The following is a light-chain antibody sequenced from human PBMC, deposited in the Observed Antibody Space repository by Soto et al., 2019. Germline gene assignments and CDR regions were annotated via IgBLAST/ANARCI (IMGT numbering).Light chain of an antibody. CDR3: SSYVTGGSYV. J-gene: IGLJ1*01. Sequence: QSTITQPSCMAGSHCHSITISCTGTTTDIGGHNAVSWYQQYSGEAPRLLIYDVTSRAAWVSNRFSASKSGNTASLTISGLQAEDEADYYCSSYVTGGSYVLGPGT. V-gene: IGLV2-14*03. CDR1: TTDIGGHNA. CDR2: DVT.